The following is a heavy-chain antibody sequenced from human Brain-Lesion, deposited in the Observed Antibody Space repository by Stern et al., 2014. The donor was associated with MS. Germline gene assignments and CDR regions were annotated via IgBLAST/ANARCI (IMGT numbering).Heavy chain of an antibody. CDR2: SDHSGST. CDR1: GGSISSSNW. J-gene: IGHJ4*02. Sequence: QVQLQQWGPGLVKPSGTLSLTCAVSGGSISSSNWWSWVRQSPGKGLEWIGESDHSGSTIYNPSLKSRVTVSVDKSKNRFSLTRGSVTAADTAVYFCARFPASRPHVFDSWGQGTLVTVSS. V-gene: IGHV4-4*02. D-gene: IGHD6-13*01. CDR3: ARFPASRPHVFDS.